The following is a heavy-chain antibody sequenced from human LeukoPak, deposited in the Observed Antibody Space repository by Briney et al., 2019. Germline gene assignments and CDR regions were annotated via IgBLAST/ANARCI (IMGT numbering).Heavy chain of an antibody. Sequence: SQTLSLTCTVSGVSISSGSYYWGWIRQPAGKGLEWIGRIYTSGSTNYNPSLKSQITKTVDTAKNQFSLKLSSVTAADTAVYYCARDPGGSYPRMGYYGMDVWGQGTTVTVSS. CDR1: GVSISSGSYY. CDR3: ARDPGGSYPRMGYYGMDV. CDR2: IYTSGST. V-gene: IGHV4-61*02. J-gene: IGHJ6*02. D-gene: IGHD1-26*01.